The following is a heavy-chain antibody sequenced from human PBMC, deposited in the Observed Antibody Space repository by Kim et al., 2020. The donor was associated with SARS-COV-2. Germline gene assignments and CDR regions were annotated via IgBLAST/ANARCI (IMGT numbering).Heavy chain of an antibody. Sequence: LKSRVTISVDTSKNQFSLKLSSVTAADTAVYYCARGLGYCSGGSCFGHDYWGQGTLVTVSS. V-gene: IGHV4-59*09. CDR3: ARGLGYCSGGSCFGHDY. J-gene: IGHJ4*02. D-gene: IGHD2-15*01.